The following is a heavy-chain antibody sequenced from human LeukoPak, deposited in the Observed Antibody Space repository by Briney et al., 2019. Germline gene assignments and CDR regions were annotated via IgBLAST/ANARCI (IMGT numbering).Heavy chain of an antibody. Sequence: SETLSLTCAVYGGSFSGYYWSWIRQPPGKGLEWIGEINHSGSTNYNPSLKSRVTISVDTSKNQFSLKLSSVTAADTAVYYCARDLWFGELGDAFDLWGPGTKVTVAS. D-gene: IGHD3-10*01. J-gene: IGHJ3*01. CDR3: ARDLWFGELGDAFDL. V-gene: IGHV4-34*01. CDR1: GGSFSGYY. CDR2: INHSGST.